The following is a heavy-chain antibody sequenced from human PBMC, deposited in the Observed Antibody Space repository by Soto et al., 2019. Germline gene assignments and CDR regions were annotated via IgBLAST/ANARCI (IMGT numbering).Heavy chain of an antibody. D-gene: IGHD3-3*01. V-gene: IGHV1-3*01. J-gene: IGHJ3*02. CDR1: GSTFPSYA. CDR3: PRTGGYDVWSSCLPMVAFDI. Sequence: GAPVKVSCKASGSTFPSYAMHWVRQAPRQGLEWMGWINAGNGNTTYSQKFQGRDTIPREPSASTAYMELSSLESEDMAVYYCPRTGGYDVWSSCLPMVAFDIWGQGTTVTVSS. CDR2: INAGNGNT.